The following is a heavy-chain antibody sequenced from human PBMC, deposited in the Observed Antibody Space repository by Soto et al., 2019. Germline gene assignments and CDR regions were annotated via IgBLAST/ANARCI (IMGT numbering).Heavy chain of an antibody. V-gene: IGHV1-18*01. D-gene: IGHD3-22*01. CDR1: GYTFHSYG. CDR3: ARGGYYDCSGSRNYHYYGMDV. Sequence: QAQLVQSGGEVKKPGASVRVSCKASGYTFHSYGISWVRQAPGQGLEWLGWISPYNDDTRYAQRLQGRVTMSTDTSSRTAYMHLRSLRSDDTAVYFCARGGYYDCSGSRNYHYYGMDVWGQGTTVTVSS. CDR2: ISPYNDDT. J-gene: IGHJ6*02.